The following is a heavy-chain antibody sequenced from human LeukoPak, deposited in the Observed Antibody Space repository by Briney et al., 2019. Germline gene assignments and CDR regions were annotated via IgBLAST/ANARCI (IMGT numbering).Heavy chain of an antibody. CDR3: ARVDGFYAGFYYMDV. D-gene: IGHD5/OR15-5a*01. CDR1: VGTFSRYG. Sequence: SVKVSCKASVGTFSRYGISWVRQAPGQGLEWMGGVIAIFGTTDYAQKFQGRVTITTDESTSTAYMELSSLKDEDTALYYCARVDGFYAGFYYMDVWGKGTTVTASS. CDR2: VIAIFGTT. V-gene: IGHV1-69*05. J-gene: IGHJ6*03.